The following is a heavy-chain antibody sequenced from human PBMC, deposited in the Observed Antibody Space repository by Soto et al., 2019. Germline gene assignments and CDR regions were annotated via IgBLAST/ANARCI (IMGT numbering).Heavy chain of an antibody. CDR2: IKQDGSDK. CDR1: GFSLRGYW. J-gene: IGHJ4*02. V-gene: IGHV3-7*04. D-gene: IGHD3-16*01. Sequence: EVQLVESGGGLVQPGGSLRLTCAASGFSLRGYWMSWVRQAPGKGLEWVANIKQDGSDKDYVDSVKGRFTISRDNAKNSLYLQMNSLRVEDTAVYYCGRGGGNFDQWGQGTLVTVSS. CDR3: GRGGGNFDQ.